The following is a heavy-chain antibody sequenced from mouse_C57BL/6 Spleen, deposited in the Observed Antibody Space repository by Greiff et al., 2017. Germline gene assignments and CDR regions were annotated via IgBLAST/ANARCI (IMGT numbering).Heavy chain of an antibody. Sequence: VKLQQPGAELVRPGSSVKLSCKASGYTFTSYWMDWVKQRPGQGLEWIGNIYPSDSETHYNQKFKDKATLTVDKSSSTAYMQLSSLTSEDSAVYYCARLWSKGLDYWGQGTTLTVSS. D-gene: IGHD1-1*02. CDR1: GYTFTSYW. J-gene: IGHJ2*01. CDR2: IYPSDSET. V-gene: IGHV1-61*01. CDR3: ARLWSKGLDY.